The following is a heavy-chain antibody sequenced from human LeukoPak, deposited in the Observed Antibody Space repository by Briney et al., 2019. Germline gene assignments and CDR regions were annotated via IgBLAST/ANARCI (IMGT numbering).Heavy chain of an antibody. J-gene: IGHJ5*02. D-gene: IGHD3-16*02. CDR3: ARLGPGKRDYVWGSYRPPPPNWFDP. Sequence: SETLSLTCAVYGGSFSGYYWSWIRQPPGKGLEWIGEINHSGSTNYNPSLKSRVTISVDTSKNQFSLKLSSVTAADTAVYYCARLGPGKRDYVWGSYRPPPPNWFDPWGQGTLVTVSS. V-gene: IGHV4-34*01. CDR1: GGSFSGYY. CDR2: INHSGST.